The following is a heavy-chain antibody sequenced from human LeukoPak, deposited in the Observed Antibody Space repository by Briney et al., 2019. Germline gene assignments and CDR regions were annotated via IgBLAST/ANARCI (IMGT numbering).Heavy chain of an antibody. V-gene: IGHV3-15*01. CDR3: ARESGNGYSSGWYPYYYYGMDV. J-gene: IGHJ6*02. Sequence: PGGSLRLSCAASGFTFSNVWMSWVRQVPGKGLEWVGRIRRKTDGETTDHAAPVKGRFTISRDDSKNTLYLQMNSLRAEDTAVYYCARESGNGYSSGWYPYYYYGMDVWGQGTTVTVSS. D-gene: IGHD6-19*01. CDR1: GFTFSNVW. CDR2: IRRKTDGETT.